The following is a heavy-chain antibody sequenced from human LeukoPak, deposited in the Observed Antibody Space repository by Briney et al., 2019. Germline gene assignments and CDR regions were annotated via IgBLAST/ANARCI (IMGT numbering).Heavy chain of an antibody. CDR2: IYYTGST. CDR3: ARLVDYGSGSH. D-gene: IGHD3-10*01. J-gene: IGHJ4*02. Sequence: GSLRLSCTVSGFTLSSYEMSWIRQPPGKGLEWIGSIYYTGSTYYNPSLKTRVTISVATSKNQFSLKLRSVTAADTAVYYCARLVDYGSGSHWGQGTLVIVSS. V-gene: IGHV4-39*01. CDR1: GFTLSSYE.